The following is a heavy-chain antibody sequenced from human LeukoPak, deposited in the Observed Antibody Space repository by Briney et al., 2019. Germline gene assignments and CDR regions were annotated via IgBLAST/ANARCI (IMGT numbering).Heavy chain of an antibody. CDR1: GFTVSSNY. J-gene: IGHJ6*03. D-gene: IGHD3-22*01. V-gene: IGHV3-66*02. Sequence: GGSLRLSCAASGFTVSSNYMSWVRQAPGKGLEWVSVIYSGGSTYYADSVKGRFTISRDNSKNTLYLQMNSLRAEDTAVYYCARDSYGSDYYYMDVWGKGTTVTVSS. CDR3: ARDSYGSDYYYMDV. CDR2: IYSGGST.